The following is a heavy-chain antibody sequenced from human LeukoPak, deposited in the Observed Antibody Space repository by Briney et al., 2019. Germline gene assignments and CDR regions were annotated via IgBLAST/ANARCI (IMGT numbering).Heavy chain of an antibody. J-gene: IGHJ5*02. CDR2: IYYSGST. D-gene: IGHD6-13*01. CDR1: GGSINIYY. CDR3: ARGKAAAASTLPFDP. V-gene: IGHV4-59*01. Sequence: SETLSLTCTVSGGSINIYYWTWIRHPPGKELEWMGNIYYSGSTNYNSSLKSRVTISVDTSRNQFSLKLSSLTAADTAVYYCARGKAAAASTLPFDPWGQGTLVTVSS.